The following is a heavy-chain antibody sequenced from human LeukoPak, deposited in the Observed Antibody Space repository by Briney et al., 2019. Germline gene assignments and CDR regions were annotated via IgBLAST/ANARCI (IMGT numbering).Heavy chain of an antibody. CDR3: ATRSIAARLDY. CDR1: GGSFSGYY. D-gene: IGHD6-6*01. CDR2: INESGST. Sequence: SETLSLTCGVSGGSFSGYYWSWIRQSPGKGLEWIGEINESGSTHYNPSLKSRVTISVDTSKNQFSLKLSSVTAADTAVYYCATRSIAARLDYWGQGTLVTVSS. V-gene: IGHV4-34*01. J-gene: IGHJ4*02.